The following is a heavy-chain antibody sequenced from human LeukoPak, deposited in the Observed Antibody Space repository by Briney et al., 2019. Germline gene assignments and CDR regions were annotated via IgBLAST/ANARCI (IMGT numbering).Heavy chain of an antibody. CDR3: ARGPRFGELLWHWFDP. Sequence: SETLSLACAVYGGSFSGYYWSWIRQPPGKGLEWIGEINHSGSTYYNPPLKSRVTISEDTSKNQFSLKLRSVPAADTPVYYCARGPRFGELLWHWFDPWGQGTLVTASS. J-gene: IGHJ5*02. D-gene: IGHD3-10*01. CDR2: INHSGST. CDR1: GGSFSGYY. V-gene: IGHV4-34*01.